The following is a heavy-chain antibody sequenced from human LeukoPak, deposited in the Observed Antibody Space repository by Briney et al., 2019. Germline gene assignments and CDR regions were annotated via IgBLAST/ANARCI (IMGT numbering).Heavy chain of an antibody. J-gene: IGHJ6*02. CDR2: ISYDGSNK. CDR3: AKDQSIAAALRGYGMDV. CDR1: GFTFSSYG. D-gene: IGHD6-13*01. V-gene: IGHV3-30*18. Sequence: GRSLRLSCAASGFTFSSYGMHWARQAPGKGLEWVAVISYDGSNKYYADSVKGRFTISRDNSKNTLYLQMNSLRAEDTAVYYCAKDQSIAAALRGYGMDVWGQGTTVPVSS.